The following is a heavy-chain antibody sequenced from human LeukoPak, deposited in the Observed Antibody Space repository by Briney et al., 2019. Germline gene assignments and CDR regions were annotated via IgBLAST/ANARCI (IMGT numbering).Heavy chain of an antibody. CDR3: ADGGATSYFDY. V-gene: IGHV4-34*01. CDR1: GGSFSGYY. J-gene: IGHJ4*02. CDR2: INHSGST. Sequence: SETLSLTCAVYGGSFSGYYWSWIRLPPGKGLEWIGEINHSGSTNYNPSLKSRVTISVDTSKNQVSLKLSSVTAADTAVYYCADGGATSYFDYWGQGTLVTVSS. D-gene: IGHD1-26*01.